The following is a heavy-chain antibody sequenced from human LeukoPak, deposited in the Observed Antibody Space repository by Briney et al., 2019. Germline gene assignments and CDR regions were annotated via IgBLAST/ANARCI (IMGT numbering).Heavy chain of an antibody. J-gene: IGHJ6*03. D-gene: IGHD6-6*01. CDR2: INPSGGST. CDR1: GYTFTSYY. Sequence: ASVKVSCKASGYTFTSYYMHWVRQAPGQGLEWMGIINPSGGSTSYAQKFQGRVTMTRDTSTSTVYMELSSLRSDDTAVYYCARGPDLIAARPLYYYYYYMDVWGKGTTVTVSS. CDR3: ARGPDLIAARPLYYYYYYMDV. V-gene: IGHV1-46*01.